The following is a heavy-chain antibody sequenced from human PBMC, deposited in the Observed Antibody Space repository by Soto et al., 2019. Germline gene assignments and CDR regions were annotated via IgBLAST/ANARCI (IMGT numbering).Heavy chain of an antibody. Sequence: VQLVESGGGLVKPGGSLRLSCAASGFTFSSYGMHWVRQAPGKGLEWVAVISFDGNYKYYADSVKGRFTISRDNSKNTLYLQMNSLRVEDTAVYYCAKNKQRHGDYVYYFDYWGQGTLVTVSS. D-gene: IGHD4-17*01. J-gene: IGHJ4*02. CDR3: AKNKQRHGDYVYYFDY. V-gene: IGHV3-30*18. CDR1: GFTFSSYG. CDR2: ISFDGNYK.